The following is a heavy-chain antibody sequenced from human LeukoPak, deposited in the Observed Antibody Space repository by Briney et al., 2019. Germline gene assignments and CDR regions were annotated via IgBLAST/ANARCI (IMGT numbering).Heavy chain of an antibody. V-gene: IGHV5-51*01. CDR1: GSPFTNYW. D-gene: IGHD2-15*01. CDR2: IYPGASDT. J-gene: IGHJ4*02. Sequence: GESLQISCKGSGSPFTNYWIGWVRQMPGKGLEWMGIIYPGASDTRYSPSFQGQVTISVDKSIATAYLQWRSLRASDTAMYYCARQHCSGGSCSCDSWGQGTLVTVSP. CDR3: ARQHCSGGSCSCDS.